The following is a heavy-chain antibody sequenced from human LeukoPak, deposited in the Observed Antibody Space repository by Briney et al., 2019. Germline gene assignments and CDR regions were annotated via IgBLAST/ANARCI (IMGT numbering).Heavy chain of an antibody. Sequence: GGSLRLSCAASGFTFSSYAMSWVRQAPGKGLEWVSAISGSGGSTYYADSVKGRFTISRDNSKYTLYLQMNSLRAEDTAVYYCAKGTAYRPRANYMDVWGKGTTVTVSS. V-gene: IGHV3-23*01. CDR2: ISGSGGST. J-gene: IGHJ6*03. D-gene: IGHD2-2*01. CDR1: GFTFSSYA. CDR3: AKGTAYRPRANYMDV.